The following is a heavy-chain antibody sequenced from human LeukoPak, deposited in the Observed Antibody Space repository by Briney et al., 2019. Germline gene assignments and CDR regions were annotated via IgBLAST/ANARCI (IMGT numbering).Heavy chain of an antibody. Sequence: ASVKVSCKASGYTFTSYYMHWVRQAPGQGLEWMGIINPSGGSTSYAQKFQGRVTMTGDTSTSTVYMELSSLRSEDTAVYYCARQAINYYDSSGYYDCWGQGTLVTVSS. D-gene: IGHD3-22*01. CDR1: GYTFTSYY. V-gene: IGHV1-46*01. CDR3: ARQAINYYDSSGYYDC. J-gene: IGHJ4*02. CDR2: INPSGGST.